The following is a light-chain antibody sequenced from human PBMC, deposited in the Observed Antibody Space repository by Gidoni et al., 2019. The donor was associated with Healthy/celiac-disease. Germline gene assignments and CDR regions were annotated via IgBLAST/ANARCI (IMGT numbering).Light chain of an antibody. CDR2: GAS. Sequence: ELVLTQSPGTLSLSPGERATLSCRASQSVSSSYLAWYQQKPGQAPRLLIYGASSRATGSPDRFSGSGSGTDFTLTISRLEPEDFAVYYCQQYGSSPCTCGPGTKVDIK. V-gene: IGKV3-20*01. CDR3: QQYGSSPCT. CDR1: QSVSSSY. J-gene: IGKJ3*01.